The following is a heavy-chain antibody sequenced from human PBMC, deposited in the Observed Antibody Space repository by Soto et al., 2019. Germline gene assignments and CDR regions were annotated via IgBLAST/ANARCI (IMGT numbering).Heavy chain of an antibody. CDR3: ARDKITGLFDY. V-gene: IGHV4-34*01. CDR2: INHSGST. CDR1: GGSFGGLY. J-gene: IGHJ4*02. D-gene: IGHD2-8*02. Sequence: PSQTLCVTCAVVGGSFGGLYWPCIRQPPGTGLEWIGEINHSGSTNYNPSLKSRVTISVDTSKNQFSLKLTSVTAADTAVYYCARDKITGLFDYWGQGTLVTVSS.